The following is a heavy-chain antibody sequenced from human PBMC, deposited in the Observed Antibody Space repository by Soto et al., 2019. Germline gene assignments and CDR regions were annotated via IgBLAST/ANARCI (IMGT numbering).Heavy chain of an antibody. V-gene: IGHV3-21*01. D-gene: IGHD6-13*01. CDR1: GFTFSSYS. CDR2: ISSSSSYI. CDR3: ASRGSSSWRERDYGMDV. J-gene: IGHJ6*02. Sequence: EVQLVESGGGLVKPGGSLRLSCAASGFTFSSYSMNWVRQAPGKGLEWVSSISSSSSYIYYADSVKGRFTISRDNAKNSRYLQMNSLRAEDTAVYYCASRGSSSWRERDYGMDVWGQGTTVTVSS.